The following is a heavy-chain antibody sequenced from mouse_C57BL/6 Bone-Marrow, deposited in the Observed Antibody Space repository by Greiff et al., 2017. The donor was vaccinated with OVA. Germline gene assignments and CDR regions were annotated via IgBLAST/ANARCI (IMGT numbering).Heavy chain of an antibody. CDR1: GFTFSSYA. D-gene: IGHD1-1*01. CDR3: TRGGSSPYYFDY. J-gene: IGHJ2*01. Sequence: EVQRVESGEGLVKPGGSLKLSCAASGFTFSSYAMSWVRQTPEKRLEWVAYISSGGDYIYYADTVKGRFTISRDNARNTLYLQMSSLKSEDTAMYYCTRGGSSPYYFDYWGQGTTLTVSS. CDR2: ISSGGDYI. V-gene: IGHV5-9-1*02.